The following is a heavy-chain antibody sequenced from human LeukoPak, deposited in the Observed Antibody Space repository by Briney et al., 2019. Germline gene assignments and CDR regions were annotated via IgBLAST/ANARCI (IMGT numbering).Heavy chain of an antibody. V-gene: IGHV3-21*01. CDR1: GFTFSSYA. CDR3: ARDLGGIEAGAPDY. Sequence: GGSLRLSCAASGFTFSSYAMSWVRQAPGKGLEWVSSISSSSSYIYYADSVKGRFTTSRDNSKNTLYLQMNSLRAEDTAVYYCARDLGGIEAGAPDYWGQGTLVTVSS. J-gene: IGHJ4*02. CDR2: ISSSSSYI. D-gene: IGHD1-26*01.